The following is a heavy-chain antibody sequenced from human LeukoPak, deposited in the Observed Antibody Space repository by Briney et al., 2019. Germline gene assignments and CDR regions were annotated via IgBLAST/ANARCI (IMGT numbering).Heavy chain of an antibody. Sequence: SETLSLTCTVSGGSISDYYWSWIRQPPGKGLEWIGYIYYSGITSYNPSLKSRVTISVDTSKNQFSLKLNSVTAADTAVYYCARPLYGGRPHAFDIWGQGTMVTVSS. CDR3: ARPLYGGRPHAFDI. J-gene: IGHJ3*02. D-gene: IGHD2/OR15-2a*01. CDR2: IYYSGIT. V-gene: IGHV4-59*08. CDR1: GGSISDYY.